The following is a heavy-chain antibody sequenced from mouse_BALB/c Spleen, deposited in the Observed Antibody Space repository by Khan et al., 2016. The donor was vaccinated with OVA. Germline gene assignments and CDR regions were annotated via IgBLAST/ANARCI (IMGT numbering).Heavy chain of an antibody. Sequence: EVKLVESGGGLVQPKGSLKLSCAASGFTFNTYAMHWVCQAPGKGLEWVARIRSKSNNYATYYADSVKDRFTISRDDSQSMLYLQMNNLKTEDTAMYYCVIEDGNYPWFAYWGQGTLVTVS. V-gene: IGHV10-3*03. CDR2: IRSKSNNYAT. CDR1: GFTFNTYA. J-gene: IGHJ3*01. CDR3: VIEDGNYPWFAY. D-gene: IGHD2-1*01.